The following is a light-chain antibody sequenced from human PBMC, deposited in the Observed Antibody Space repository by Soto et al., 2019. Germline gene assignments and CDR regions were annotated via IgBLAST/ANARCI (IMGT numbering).Light chain of an antibody. CDR3: QQYGSSSWT. CDR2: GAS. V-gene: IGKV3-20*01. Sequence: EIVLTQSPGTRSLSPGERATLSCRASQSVSSSYFAWSLQRFGQAPRLLIYGASSRATGIPDRFSGSGSGTDFTLTISSLEPEDFAVYYCQQYGSSSWTFGQGTNVDIK. J-gene: IGKJ1*01. CDR1: QSVSSSY.